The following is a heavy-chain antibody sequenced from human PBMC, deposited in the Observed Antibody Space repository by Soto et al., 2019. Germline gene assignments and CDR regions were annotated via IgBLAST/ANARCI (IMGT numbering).Heavy chain of an antibody. J-gene: IGHJ4*01. V-gene: IGHV4-59*01. CDR1: GGPINNYY. CDR2: IYYSGTT. D-gene: IGHD3-10*01. CDR3: TRATYYRYYFDV. Sequence: SETLSLTCTVSGGPINNYYLSWIRQSPGKGLEWIGYIYYSGTTNYNPSLKSRVTISIDRSENQFSLKVSSVTAADTAVYFCTRATYYRYYFDVWGHGTLVTVS.